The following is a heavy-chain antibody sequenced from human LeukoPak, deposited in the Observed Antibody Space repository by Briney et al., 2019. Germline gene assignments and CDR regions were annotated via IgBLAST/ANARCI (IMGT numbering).Heavy chain of an antibody. CDR1: GYTFSSYY. J-gene: IGHJ4*02. V-gene: IGHV1-46*01. CDR3: AREEVNQGMTTVDH. D-gene: IGHD4-17*01. CDR2: ISASGGTT. Sequence: ASVKVSCKASGYTFSSYYMHWVRQAPGQGREWMGIISASGGTTSYAQKFQGRVTMSRDTSTSTVYMELSSLRSEDTAVYYCAREEVNQGMTTVDHWGQGTLVTVSS.